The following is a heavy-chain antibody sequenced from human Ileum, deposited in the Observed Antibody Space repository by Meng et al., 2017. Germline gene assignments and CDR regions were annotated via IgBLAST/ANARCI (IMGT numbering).Heavy chain of an antibody. V-gene: IGHV4-4*01. CDR3: ARSVVSESHYNTY. Sequence: QVQLQESGPGLVKPTGTRSLTCAVSGGSISSSIWWSWVRQPPEKGLEWIGEIHHSGTTNYSPSLKSRLTISVDKSKNQFSLKLRSGTAADTAVSFCARSVVSESHYNTYLGQGILVTVSS. D-gene: IGHD3-10*01. CDR1: GGSISSSIW. J-gene: IGHJ4*02. CDR2: IHHSGTT.